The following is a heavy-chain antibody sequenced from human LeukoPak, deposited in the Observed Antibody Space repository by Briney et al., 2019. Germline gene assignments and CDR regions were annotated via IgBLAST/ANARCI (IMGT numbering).Heavy chain of an antibody. CDR2: IRSSRSKI. D-gene: IGHD3-22*01. J-gene: IGHJ4*02. Sequence: PGGSLRLXCAASGFTFSSYSMNWVRQAPGKGLEWVASIRSSRSKIYYADSVKGRFTISRDKANNSLYLQMNRLRAEDTAVYYCARDVGEEHYYDSSGPIIVWGQGTLVTVSS. V-gene: IGHV3-21*01. CDR3: ARDVGEEHYYDSSGPIIV. CDR1: GFTFSSYS.